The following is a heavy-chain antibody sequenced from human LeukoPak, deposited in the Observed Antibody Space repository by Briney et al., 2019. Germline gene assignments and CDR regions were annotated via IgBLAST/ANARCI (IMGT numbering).Heavy chain of an antibody. J-gene: IGHJ4*02. CDR1: GFTFDDYA. D-gene: IGHD6-19*01. V-gene: IGHV3-23*01. CDR3: AKRSAESSGYFDS. CDR2: ITGSGTFT. Sequence: GGSLRLSCAASGFTFDDYAMHWVRQAPGKGLEWVSAITGSGTFTDYADSVKGRFTISRDNSKNTLYLQMNSLRAEDTAIYYCAKRSAESSGYFDSWGQGTLVTVSS.